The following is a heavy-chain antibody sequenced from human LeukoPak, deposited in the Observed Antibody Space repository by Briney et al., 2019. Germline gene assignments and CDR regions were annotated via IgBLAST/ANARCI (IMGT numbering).Heavy chain of an antibody. D-gene: IGHD3-22*01. CDR3: AKDFPRYYEVPHGMDV. CDR2: IKQDESEK. J-gene: IGHJ6*02. V-gene: IGHV3-7*01. Sequence: GGSLRLSCAASGFTFRDFWMSWVRQAPGQGLEWVANIKQDESEKNYVESVKGRFTISRDNAKHSLYLQMNSLTGDDTAIYFCAKDFPRYYEVPHGMDVWGQGTTVTV. CDR1: GFTFRDFW.